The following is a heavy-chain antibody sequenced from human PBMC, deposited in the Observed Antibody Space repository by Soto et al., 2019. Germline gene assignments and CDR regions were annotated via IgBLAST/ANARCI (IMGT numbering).Heavy chain of an antibody. CDR3: ARAAGGRLGELSLYGYYGMDV. Sequence: QVQLVQSGAEVKKPRSSVKVSCKASGGTFSSYAISWVRQAPGQGLEWMGGIIPIFGTANYAQKFQGRVTITADKSTSTDYMELSSLRAEDTAVYYCARAAGGRLGELSLYGYYGMDVWGQGTTVTVSS. CDR2: IIPIFGTA. CDR1: GGTFSSYA. D-gene: IGHD3-16*02. V-gene: IGHV1-69*06. J-gene: IGHJ6*02.